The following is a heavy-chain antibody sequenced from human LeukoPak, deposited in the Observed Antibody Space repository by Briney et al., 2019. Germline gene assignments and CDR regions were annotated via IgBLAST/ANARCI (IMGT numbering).Heavy chain of an antibody. V-gene: IGHV4-39*01. CDR1: GGPIISSSSY. J-gene: IGHJ3*02. D-gene: IGHD2/OR15-2a*01. Sequence: SETLSLTCTVSGGPIISSSSYWGWLRLPPGMGLEWNGSIYFRGSTFYNPSLKSRVTLSIDTSKSQFSVKLSSVTAADTAIYYCAREDTSMDDAFDIWGLGTAVTVSS. CDR3: AREDTSMDDAFDI. CDR2: IYFRGST.